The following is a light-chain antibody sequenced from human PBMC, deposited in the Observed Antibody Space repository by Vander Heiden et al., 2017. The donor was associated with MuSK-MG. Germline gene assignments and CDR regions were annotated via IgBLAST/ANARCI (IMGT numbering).Light chain of an antibody. V-gene: IGKV1-39*01. CDR3: QQSYSTPPT. CDR1: QQSDTN. J-gene: IGKJ1*01. Sequence: DIQITPSPSSLPAPVGDRITITCRASQQSDTNWYWYQQKQARAPKLLIYGAASLQSGVPSRWSSSGSGTDFTLTISSRQPEDFAGYYYQQSYSTPPTFGQGTKVEI. CDR2: GAA.